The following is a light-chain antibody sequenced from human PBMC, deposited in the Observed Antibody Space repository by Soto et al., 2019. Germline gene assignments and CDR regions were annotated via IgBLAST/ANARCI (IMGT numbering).Light chain of an antibody. CDR1: QSVRSN. J-gene: IGKJ5*01. CDR3: QQYTNWPPFT. V-gene: IGKV3-15*01. Sequence: EIVMTQSPATLSVSPGERVTLSCRASQSVRSNLGWYQQKPGQAPRLLIYGTSTRATGIPARFSGSGSGTEFTLTISSLQSEDSAVYYCQQYTNWPPFTFGQGTRLEIK. CDR2: GTS.